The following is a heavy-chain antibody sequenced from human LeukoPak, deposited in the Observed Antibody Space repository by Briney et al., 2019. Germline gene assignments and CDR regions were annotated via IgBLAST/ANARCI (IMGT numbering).Heavy chain of an antibody. CDR3: ARDLEYFDY. J-gene: IGHJ4*02. CDR1: GITFSSNW. Sequence: PGGSLRLSCAASGITFSSNWMSWVRQAPGKGLEWVANIKQDGSEKYYVDSVKGRFTIFRDNAKNSLYLQMNSLRAEDTAVYYCARDLEYFDYWGQGTLVTVSS. CDR2: IKQDGSEK. V-gene: IGHV3-7*04.